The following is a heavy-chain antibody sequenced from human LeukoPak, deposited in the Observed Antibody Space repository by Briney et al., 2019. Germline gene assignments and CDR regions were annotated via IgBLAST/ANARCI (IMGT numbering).Heavy chain of an antibody. V-gene: IGHV4-34*01. Sequence: SETLSLTCAVYGGSFSGYYWSWIRQPLGKGLEWIGEINHSGSTNYNPSLKSRVTISVDTSKNQFSLKLSSVSAADTAVYYCARTYYYDSSGSPRYYYYMDVWGKGTTVTVSS. CDR2: INHSGST. D-gene: IGHD3-22*01. J-gene: IGHJ6*03. CDR3: ARTYYYDSSGSPRYYYYMDV. CDR1: GGSFSGYY.